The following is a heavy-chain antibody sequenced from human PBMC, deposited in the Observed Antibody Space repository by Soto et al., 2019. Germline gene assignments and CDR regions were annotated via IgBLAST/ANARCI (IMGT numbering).Heavy chain of an antibody. D-gene: IGHD1-20*01. V-gene: IGHV1-69*13. CDR1: GGTFSSYA. Sequence: ASVKVSCKASGGTFSSYAISWVRRAPGQGLEWMGGIIPIFGTANYAQKFQGRVTITADESTSTAYMELSSLRSEDTAVYYCARAPLRYNWPTRPNFYFDYWGQGTLVTVSS. J-gene: IGHJ4*02. CDR2: IIPIFGTA. CDR3: ARAPLRYNWPTRPNFYFDY.